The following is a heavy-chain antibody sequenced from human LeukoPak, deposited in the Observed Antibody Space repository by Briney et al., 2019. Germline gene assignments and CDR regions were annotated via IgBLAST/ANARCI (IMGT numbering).Heavy chain of an antibody. Sequence: SETLSLTCTVSGASITSDYWSWIRQSPGKGLEWVGFINYSAGSNYNPSLKSRVTISIDTSKNQFSLKLSSVTAADTAVYYCARGGVGDGYNFGYWGQGTLVTVSS. D-gene: IGHD5-24*01. CDR1: GASITSDY. CDR3: ARGGVGDGYNFGY. J-gene: IGHJ4*02. CDR2: INYSAGS. V-gene: IGHV4-59*01.